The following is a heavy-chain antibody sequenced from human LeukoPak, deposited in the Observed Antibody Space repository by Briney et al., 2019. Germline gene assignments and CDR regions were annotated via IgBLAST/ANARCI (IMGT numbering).Heavy chain of an antibody. CDR2: ISWNSGSI. V-gene: IGHV3-9*01. Sequence: PGGSLRLSCAASGFSFDDFAMHWVREAPGRGLGWVSGISWNSGSIGYADSVKGRFTISRDNSKNSLYLQMNSLRAEDTALYYCASERSYDSSGLDYWGQGTLVTVSS. CDR1: GFSFDDFA. CDR3: ASERSYDSSGLDY. D-gene: IGHD3-22*01. J-gene: IGHJ4*02.